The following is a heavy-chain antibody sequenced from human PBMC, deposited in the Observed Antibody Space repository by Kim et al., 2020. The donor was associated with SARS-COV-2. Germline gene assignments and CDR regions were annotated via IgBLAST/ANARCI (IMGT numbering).Heavy chain of an antibody. V-gene: IGHV1-2*04. CDR3: ARDTIAVGSDRPYGMDV. CDR1: GYTFTGYY. J-gene: IGHJ6*02. D-gene: IGHD2-15*01. CDR2: INPNSGGT. Sequence: ASVKVSCKASGYTFTGYYMHWVRQAPGQGLEWMGWINPNSGGTNYAQKFQGWVTMTRDTSISTAYMELSRLRSDDTAVYYCARDTIAVGSDRPYGMDVWGQGTTVTVSS.